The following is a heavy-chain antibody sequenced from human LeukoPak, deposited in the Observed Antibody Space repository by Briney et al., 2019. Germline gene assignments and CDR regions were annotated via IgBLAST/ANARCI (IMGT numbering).Heavy chain of an antibody. J-gene: IGHJ4*02. D-gene: IGHD6-19*01. CDR2: INSCGST. V-gene: IGHV3-23*01. CDR1: GFTFSIYA. Sequence: GGSLRLSCAASGFTFSIYAMTWVRQAPGKGLEWVSAINSCGSTNYADSVKGRFTISRDNSRNTLYLQMNSLRAEDTAIYYCAKEKGSSGLFDYWGQGTLVTVSS. CDR3: AKEKGSSGLFDY.